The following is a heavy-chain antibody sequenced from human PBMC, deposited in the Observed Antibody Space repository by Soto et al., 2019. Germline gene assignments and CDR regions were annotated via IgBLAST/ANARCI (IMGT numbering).Heavy chain of an antibody. CDR3: ARDHGPSHYDFWSGNVGAYYYGMGV. CDR2: IYYSGST. J-gene: IGHJ6*02. D-gene: IGHD3-3*01. CDR1: GGSISSGGYY. V-gene: IGHV4-31*03. Sequence: PSETLSLTCTVSGGSISSGGYYWSWIRQHPGKGLEWIGYIYYSGSTYYNPSLKSRVTISVDTSKNQFSLKLSSVTAADTAVYYCARDHGPSHYDFWSGNVGAYYYGMGVWGQGTTVTVSS.